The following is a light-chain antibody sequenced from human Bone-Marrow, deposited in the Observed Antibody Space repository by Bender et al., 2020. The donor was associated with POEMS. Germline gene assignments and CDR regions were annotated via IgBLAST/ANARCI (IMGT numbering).Light chain of an antibody. Sequence: QSVLTQPPSASGTPGQRVTISCSGSSSKFGSYTVNWYQQLPGAAPKLVIFNNSQRPSGVPDRFSGSNSGTSASLAISVLLSDVMAEFYSAPSDDSLNGLVFCGGTKLTVL. V-gene: IGLV1-44*01. J-gene: IGLJ3*02. CDR1: SSKFGSYT. CDR3: APSDDSLNGLV. CDR2: NNS.